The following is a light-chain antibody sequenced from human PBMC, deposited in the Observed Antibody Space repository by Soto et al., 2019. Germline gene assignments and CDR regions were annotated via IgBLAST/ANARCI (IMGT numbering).Light chain of an antibody. CDR3: QQYNFYTWT. J-gene: IGKJ1*01. CDR1: QDSDIW. CDR2: RAS. V-gene: IGKV1-5*03. Sequence: DIQMTQSPSTLSASMGDRVTITCRASQDSDIWLAWYQQKPGKAPKFLISRASILESGVPSRFSGSGSGTEFTLTISSLQPDDFATYYCQQYNFYTWTFGQGTKVEIK.